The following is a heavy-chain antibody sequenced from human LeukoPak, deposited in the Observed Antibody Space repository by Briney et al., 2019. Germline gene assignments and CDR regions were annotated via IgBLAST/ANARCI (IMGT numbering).Heavy chain of an antibody. Sequence: QPGGSLRLSCAASGFTFGSYAMSWVRQAPGKGLEWVSGINNSGDNTYYADSVKGRLTISRDNSKNTLYLQMNSLRAEDTAVYYCAKDRASDSWFFYGMDVWGKGTTVTVSS. CDR1: GFTFGSYA. CDR2: INNSGDNT. CDR3: AKDRASDSWFFYGMDV. J-gene: IGHJ6*04. D-gene: IGHD6-13*01. V-gene: IGHV3-23*01.